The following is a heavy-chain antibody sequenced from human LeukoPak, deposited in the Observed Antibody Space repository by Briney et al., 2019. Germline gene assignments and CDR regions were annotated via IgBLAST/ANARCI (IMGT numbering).Heavy chain of an antibody. CDR1: GLDLRNYD. CDR3: ARGEGFGALYEGHGMDV. Sequence: AGGSLSLSCVPSGLDLRNYDMNWVRRAPGKGLEWISHMSHSGHLIYYADSVKGRFSISRDNAKNSLYLQINSLRADDTAMYFCARGEGFGALYEGHGMDVWGQGTTLIVSS. CDR2: MSHSGHLI. D-gene: IGHD3-10*01. J-gene: IGHJ6*02. V-gene: IGHV3-48*03.